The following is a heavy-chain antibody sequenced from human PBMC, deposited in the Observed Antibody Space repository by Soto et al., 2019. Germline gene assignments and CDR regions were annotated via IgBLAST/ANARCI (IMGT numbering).Heavy chain of an antibody. V-gene: IGHV1-8*01. J-gene: IGHJ4*02. Sequence: ASVKVSGKASGYTFTSFDINWVRQAPGQGLEWMGWMNPATGNTGYAQKFQGRVTMTRNTSINTAYMELSSLRSEDTAVYFCARGGDTSTWYDLDYWGQGALVTVSS. D-gene: IGHD6-13*01. CDR2: MNPATGNT. CDR1: GYTFTSFD. CDR3: ARGGDTSTWYDLDY.